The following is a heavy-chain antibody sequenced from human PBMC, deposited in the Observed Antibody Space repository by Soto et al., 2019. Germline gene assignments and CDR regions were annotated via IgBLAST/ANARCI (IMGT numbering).Heavy chain of an antibody. D-gene: IGHD2-8*01. Sequence: PSETLSLTCTVSDASIINLYWAWIGKSPGRGLESIGYVSNTATTTYNPSLKNRVTIAVDASKSQFYLKLRSVTAADTAVYYCAKLRNFVVLPAGILDYWGPGTLVTVSS. CDR1: DASIINLY. J-gene: IGHJ4*02. CDR3: AKLRNFVVLPAGILDY. V-gene: IGHV4-59*11. CDR2: VSNTATT.